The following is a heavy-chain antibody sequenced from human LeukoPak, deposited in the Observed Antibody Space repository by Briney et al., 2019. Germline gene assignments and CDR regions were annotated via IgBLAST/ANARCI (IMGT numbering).Heavy chain of an antibody. CDR2: INPNSGGT. CDR3: TRDYGSGEGWFDP. CDR1: GYTFTGFY. J-gene: IGHJ5*02. Sequence: ASVKVSCKASGYTFTGFYQWVRQAPGQGLEWTGWINPNSGGTNYAQKFQGRITMTRDTSISTAYMELTRLRSDDTAIYYCTRDYGSGEGWFDPWGQGTLVTVSS. V-gene: IGHV1-2*02. D-gene: IGHD3-10*01.